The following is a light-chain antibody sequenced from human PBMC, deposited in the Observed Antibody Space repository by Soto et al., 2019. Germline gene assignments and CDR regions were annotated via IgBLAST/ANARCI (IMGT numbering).Light chain of an antibody. V-gene: IGKV1-39*01. CDR2: ESS. CDR1: QTINTS. J-gene: IGKJ5*01. Sequence: DIQMTQSPSSLSASVGDRVTITCRASQTINTSLNWYQCKPGKPPKLLIYESSNLRGGVSSRFSGSGSGTDFTLTIDRLQSDDFATYYCQHSSSDLITFGQGTRLDIQ. CDR3: QHSSSDLIT.